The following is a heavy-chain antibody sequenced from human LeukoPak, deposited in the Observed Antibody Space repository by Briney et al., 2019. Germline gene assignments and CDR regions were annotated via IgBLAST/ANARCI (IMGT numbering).Heavy chain of an antibody. J-gene: IGHJ4*02. Sequence: GGSLRLSCAASGFTFSSFGMHWVRQVPGKGLEWVAVIWFDGSKTYYSESVKGRFTVSRDNSKNTLFLQMNSLRVEDTAVYYCARVGSGYTVDYWGQGTLVTVSS. D-gene: IGHD3-10*01. CDR1: GFTFSSFG. CDR2: IWFDGSKT. CDR3: ARVGSGYTVDY. V-gene: IGHV3-33*01.